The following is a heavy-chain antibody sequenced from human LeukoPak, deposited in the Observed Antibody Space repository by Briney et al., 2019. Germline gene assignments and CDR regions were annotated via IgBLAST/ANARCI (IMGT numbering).Heavy chain of an antibody. V-gene: IGHV1-2*02. CDR2: INPNNGVT. CDR3: ALVYYDVLTGNYYYYYGLDV. Sequence: GASVKVSCKASGHTFTGYYIHWVRQAPGQGLEWTAWINPNNGVTNYAQSFQGRVTMTRDTSTSTAYMELSSLSSDDTAVYYCALVYYDVLTGNYYYYYGLDVWGQETTVTVSS. D-gene: IGHD3-9*01. CDR1: GHTFTGYY. J-gene: IGHJ6*02.